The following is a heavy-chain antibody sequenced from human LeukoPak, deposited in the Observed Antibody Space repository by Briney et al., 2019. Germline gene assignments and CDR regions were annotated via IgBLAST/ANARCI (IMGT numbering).Heavy chain of an antibody. D-gene: IGHD3-9*01. J-gene: IGHJ4*02. Sequence: GGSLRLSCAASGFTFSSYAMSWVRQAPGKGLEWVSAISGSGGSTYYADSVKGRFTISRDNSKNTLYLQMNSLRAEDTAVYYCARVPLNTRNYDILTGYYFDYWGQGTLVTVSS. CDR2: ISGSGGST. CDR1: GFTFSSYA. V-gene: IGHV3-23*01. CDR3: ARVPLNTRNYDILTGYYFDY.